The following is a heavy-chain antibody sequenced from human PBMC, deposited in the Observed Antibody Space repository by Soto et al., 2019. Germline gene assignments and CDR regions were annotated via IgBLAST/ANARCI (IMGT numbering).Heavy chain of an antibody. CDR3: ARELVVITGTGYFDY. J-gene: IGHJ4*02. CDR2: IIPIFGTA. CDR1: GGTFSSYA. V-gene: IGHV1-69*01. D-gene: IGHD1-20*01. Sequence: QVQLVQSGAEVKKPGSSVKVSCKASGGTFSSYAMSWVRQAPGQGLEWMGGIIPIFGTANYAQKFQGRVTINADESTSTAYMELSSLRSEDTAVYYCARELVVITGTGYFDYWGQGTPVTVSS.